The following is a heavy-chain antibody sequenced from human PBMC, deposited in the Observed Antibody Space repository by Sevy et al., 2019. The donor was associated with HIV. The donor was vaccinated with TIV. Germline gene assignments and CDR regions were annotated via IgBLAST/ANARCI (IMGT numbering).Heavy chain of an antibody. CDR3: ARAPSWYDSSGYNALDI. J-gene: IGHJ3*02. CDR1: GETFNNYH. D-gene: IGHD3-22*01. V-gene: IGHV1-46*02. Sequence: ASVKVSCKASGETFNNYHVHWVRQAPGQGLEWMGIINPSGGTTSYAQKFQGRVTMTRDTSTSTVYMELSSLRSEDTAVYYCARAPSWYDSSGYNALDIWGQGTMVTVSS. CDR2: INPSGGTT.